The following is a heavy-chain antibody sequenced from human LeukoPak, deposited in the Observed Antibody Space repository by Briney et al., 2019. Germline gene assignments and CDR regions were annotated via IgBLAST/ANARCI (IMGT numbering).Heavy chain of an antibody. CDR1: GYTFTSYG. CDR3: ARDPILYGDYDFDY. D-gene: IGHD4-17*01. J-gene: IGHJ4*02. Sequence: ASVKVSCKASGYTFTSYGISWVRQAPGQGLEWMGIINPNGGSTDYAQQFQGRLSVTRDMSTSTVSMELSSLTSEDTAVYYCARDPILYGDYDFDYWGQGTLVTVSS. V-gene: IGHV1-46*01. CDR2: INPNGGST.